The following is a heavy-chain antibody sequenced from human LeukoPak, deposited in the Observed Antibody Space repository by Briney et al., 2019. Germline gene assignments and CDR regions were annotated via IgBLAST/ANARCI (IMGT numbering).Heavy chain of an antibody. Sequence: ASVKVSCKVSGYTVTEISIHWVRQSPGKGLEWMGGLDGENDQKVYAQQFQDRVTMSEDTSTDAAYMELSNLQSEDTAVYFCADFYTTSGFFYWGQGTLVTVSS. D-gene: IGHD3-3*01. CDR2: LDGENDQK. CDR3: ADFYTTSGFFY. CDR1: GYTVTEIS. J-gene: IGHJ4*02. V-gene: IGHV1-24*01.